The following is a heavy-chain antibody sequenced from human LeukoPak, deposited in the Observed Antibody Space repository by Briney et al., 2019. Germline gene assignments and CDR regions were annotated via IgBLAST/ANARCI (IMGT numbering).Heavy chain of an antibody. CDR2: ISYDGSNK. Sequence: GGPLKLSGQAFGFTFSSYGMHGARQAPAKGREWVAVISYDGSNKYYADSVKGRFTISRDNSKNTLYLQMNSLRAEDTAVYYCASGGIQLWFDYWGQGTLVTVSS. D-gene: IGHD5-18*01. V-gene: IGHV3-30*03. CDR3: ASGGIQLWFDY. CDR1: GFTFSSYG. J-gene: IGHJ5*01.